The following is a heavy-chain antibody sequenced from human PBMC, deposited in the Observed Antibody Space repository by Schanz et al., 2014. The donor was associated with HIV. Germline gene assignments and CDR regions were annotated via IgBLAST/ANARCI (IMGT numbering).Heavy chain of an antibody. CDR1: GFTFMRHT. CDR3: ARDSCYDRSCYSGYYSYGMDV. V-gene: IGHV3-21*02. CDR2: ISDRSDYL. J-gene: IGHJ6*02. D-gene: IGHD2-15*01. Sequence: EVQLVESGGGLVKPGGSLRLSCAASGFTFMRHTMNWVRQAPGKGLEWVSSISDRSDYLHYADSVKGRFTISRDNAKNSLYLQMSSLRAEDTAVYYCARDSCYDRSCYSGYYSYGMDVWGQGTTVTVS.